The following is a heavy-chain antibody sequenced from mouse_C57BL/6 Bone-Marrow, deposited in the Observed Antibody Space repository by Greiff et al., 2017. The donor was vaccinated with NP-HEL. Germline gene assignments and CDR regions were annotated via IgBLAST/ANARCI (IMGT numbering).Heavy chain of an antibody. Sequence: EVHLVESGPGLAKPSQTLSLTCSVTGYSITSDYWNWIRKFPGNKLEYMGYISYSGSTYYNPSLKSRISITRDTSKNQYYLQLNSVTTEDTATYYCARLRDGYPWYFDVWGTGTTVTVSS. CDR1: GYSITSDY. J-gene: IGHJ1*03. V-gene: IGHV3-8*01. CDR2: ISYSGST. D-gene: IGHD2-3*01. CDR3: ARLRDGYPWYFDV.